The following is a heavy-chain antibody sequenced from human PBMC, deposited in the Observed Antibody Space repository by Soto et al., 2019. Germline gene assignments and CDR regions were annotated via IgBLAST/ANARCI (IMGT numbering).Heavy chain of an antibody. CDR3: ARRNHGNPKGNWFDP. D-gene: IGHD4-17*01. V-gene: IGHV4-34*01. J-gene: IGHJ5*02. Sequence: KPSETLSLTCAVYGGSFSGYYWSWIRQPPGKGLEWIGEINHSGSTNYNPSLKSRVTISVDTSKNQFSLKLSSVTAADTAVYYCARRNHGNPKGNWFDPWGQGTLVTVSS. CDR2: INHSGST. CDR1: GGSFSGYY.